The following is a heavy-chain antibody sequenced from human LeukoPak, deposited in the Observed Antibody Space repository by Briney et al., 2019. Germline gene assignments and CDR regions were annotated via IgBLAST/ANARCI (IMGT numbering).Heavy chain of an antibody. Sequence: QPGGSLRLSRAASGFTFSSYWMSWVRQAPGKGLEWVANIKQDGSEKYYVDSVKGRFTISRDNAKNSLYLQMNSLRAEDTAVYYCARGSYDFWSGYFGYWGQGTLVTVSS. D-gene: IGHD3-3*01. CDR1: GFTFSSYW. J-gene: IGHJ4*02. CDR3: ARGSYDFWSGYFGY. V-gene: IGHV3-7*01. CDR2: IKQDGSEK.